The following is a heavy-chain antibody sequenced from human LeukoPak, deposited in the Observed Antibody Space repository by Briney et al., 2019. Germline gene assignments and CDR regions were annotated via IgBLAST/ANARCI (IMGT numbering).Heavy chain of an antibody. CDR2: IKSKTDGGTT. CDR1: GFSFTNAR. V-gene: IGHV3-15*01. D-gene: IGHD7-27*01. J-gene: IGHJ4*02. Sequence: KPGGSLRLSCAAFGFSFTNARMSWVRQAPGKGLEWVARIKSKTDGGTTDYAAPVKGRFTISTDDSKNTLYLQMNSLKTEDTAVYYCTAGLGKSDFDYWGQGTLVTVSS. CDR3: TAGLGKSDFDY.